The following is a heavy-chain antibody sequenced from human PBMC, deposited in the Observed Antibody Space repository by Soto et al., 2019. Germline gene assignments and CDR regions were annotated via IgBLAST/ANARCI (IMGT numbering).Heavy chain of an antibody. CDR2: ISADNGNT. Sequence: ASVKVSCKASGYTFTSYGISGVRQAPGQGLEWMGWISADNGNTNYAQKLQGRVTMTTDTSTSTAYMELRSLRSDDTAAYYCARERPFWGGYYYYYYYGMDVWAQGTRLTVSS. D-gene: IGHD3-3*01. CDR3: ARERPFWGGYYYYYYYGMDV. V-gene: IGHV1-18*01. J-gene: IGHJ6*02. CDR1: GYTFTSYG.